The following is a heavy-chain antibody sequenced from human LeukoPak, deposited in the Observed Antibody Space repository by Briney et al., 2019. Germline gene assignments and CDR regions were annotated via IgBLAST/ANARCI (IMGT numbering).Heavy chain of an antibody. Sequence: GGSLRLSCTASGFTFGDYAMSWVRQAPGKGLEWVGFIRSKAYGGTTEYAASVKGRFTISRDDSKSIAYLQMNSLKTEDAAVYYCTRYKGQYSGYEGFDYWGQGTLVTVSS. CDR1: GFTFGDYA. J-gene: IGHJ4*02. V-gene: IGHV3-49*04. CDR3: TRYKGQYSGYEGFDY. CDR2: IRSKAYGGTT. D-gene: IGHD5-12*01.